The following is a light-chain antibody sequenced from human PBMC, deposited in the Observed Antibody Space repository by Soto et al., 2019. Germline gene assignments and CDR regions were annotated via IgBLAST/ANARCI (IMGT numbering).Light chain of an antibody. V-gene: IGKV3-20*01. J-gene: IGKJ3*01. CDR3: QYYGSSVFT. CDR2: GAS. CDR1: HSVSGSY. Sequence: EVVLTQSPGTLSLSPGERATLSCRASHSVSGSYLTWYQQKPGQAPRLLIYGASSRATGIPDRFSGSGSGTDFTLTIGRLEPEDFAVYYCQYYGSSVFTFGPGTKVDIK.